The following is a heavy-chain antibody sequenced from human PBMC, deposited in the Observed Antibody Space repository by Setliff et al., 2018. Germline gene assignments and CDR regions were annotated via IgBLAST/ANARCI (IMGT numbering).Heavy chain of an antibody. Sequence: SETLSLTCTVSGGSIRNYYWSWIRQPPWGGLEWIGYIYSSGSTNYNPSLKSRVTMSVDTSKNQFSLKLSSVTATDTAVYYCARGSYYDTSGYSPDYFDYWGQGTLVTVSS. CDR1: GGSIRNYY. J-gene: IGHJ4*02. CDR2: IYSSGST. CDR3: ARGSYYDTSGYSPDYFDY. V-gene: IGHV4-59*08. D-gene: IGHD3-22*01.